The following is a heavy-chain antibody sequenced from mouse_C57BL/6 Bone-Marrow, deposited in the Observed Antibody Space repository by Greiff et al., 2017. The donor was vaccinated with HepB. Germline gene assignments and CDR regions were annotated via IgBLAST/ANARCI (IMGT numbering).Heavy chain of an antibody. D-gene: IGHD1-1*01. J-gene: IGHJ3*01. V-gene: IGHV1-22*01. CDR3: ARGNGSSGGFAY. CDR2: INPNNGGT. Sequence: EVKLQESGPELVKPGASVKMSCKASGYTFTDYNMHWVKQSHGKSLEWIGYINPNNGGTSYNQKFKGKATLTVNKSSSTAYMELRSLTSEDSAVYYCARGNGSSGGFAYWGQGTLVTVSA. CDR1: GYTFTDYN.